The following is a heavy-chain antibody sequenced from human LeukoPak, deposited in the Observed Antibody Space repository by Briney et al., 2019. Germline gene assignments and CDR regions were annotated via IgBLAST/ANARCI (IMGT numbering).Heavy chain of an antibody. CDR2: IIPIFGTA. V-gene: IGHV1-69*13. CDR3: ALGSSGGNEAWFDP. Sequence: SVNVSCKASGGTFSSYAISCVRQAPGHRLKWMGGIIPIFGTAKYAQKSQGRVTITADESTSTAYMELSSLRSEDTAMYYCALGSSGGNEAWFDPWGQGTLVTVSS. J-gene: IGHJ5*02. D-gene: IGHD1-26*01. CDR1: GGTFSSYA.